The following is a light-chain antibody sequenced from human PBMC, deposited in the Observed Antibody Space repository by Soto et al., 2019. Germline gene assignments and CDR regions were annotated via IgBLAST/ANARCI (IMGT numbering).Light chain of an antibody. CDR1: SSDVGGYNY. CDR3: CSYVGTDTYG. J-gene: IGLJ1*01. V-gene: IGLV2-11*01. Sequence: ARTHAGSVSGSPGQSVTISCTGTSSDVGGYNYVSWYQQHPGKAPELMIYDVTKRPSGVPDRFSGYKSGNTASLTISGLQAEDEADYYCCSYVGTDTYGFGTGTKVTVL. CDR2: DVT.